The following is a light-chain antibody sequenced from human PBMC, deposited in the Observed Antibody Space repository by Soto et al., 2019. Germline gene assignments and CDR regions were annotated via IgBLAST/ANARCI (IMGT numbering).Light chain of an antibody. Sequence: DVVMTQSPLSLPVTLGQPASISCRSNQILVHSDGIAYFSWFQQRPGRSPRRLIYKVSNRDSGVPARFSGSGSGTDFALKISRVEAEDVGVYYCMQGTHWPITLGQGTRLEIK. CDR1: QILVHSDGIAY. CDR2: KVS. CDR3: MQGTHWPIT. J-gene: IGKJ5*01. V-gene: IGKV2-30*02.